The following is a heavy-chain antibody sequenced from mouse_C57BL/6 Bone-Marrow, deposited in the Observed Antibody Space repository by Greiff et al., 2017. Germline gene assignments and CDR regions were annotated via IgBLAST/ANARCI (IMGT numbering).Heavy chain of an antibody. D-gene: IGHD4-1*01. CDR3: TTMYWY. V-gene: IGHV14-4*01. J-gene: IGHJ2*01. CDR2: IDPENGDT. CDR1: GFNITDDY. Sequence: EVQLQQSGAELVRPAPSVKLSCTASGFNITDDYMHWVKQRPEQGLEWIGWIDPENGDTEYASKFQGKATITADTSSNTAYLQLSSLTAEDTAVYYCTTMYWYWGQGTTLTVSS.